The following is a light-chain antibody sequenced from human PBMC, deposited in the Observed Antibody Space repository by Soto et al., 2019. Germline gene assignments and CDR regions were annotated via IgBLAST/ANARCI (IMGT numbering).Light chain of an antibody. V-gene: IGKV3-15*01. CDR1: QSISSY. J-gene: IGKJ1*01. CDR2: GAS. CDR3: HQHNNWWT. Sequence: TVLTQSPATLSLSTGGIATLFCRASQSISSYLAWYQQKPGQAPRLLIYGASTRAAGIPARFSGSGSGTDFTLTITSLQSEDFGVYYCHQHNNWWTFGQGTKVEIK.